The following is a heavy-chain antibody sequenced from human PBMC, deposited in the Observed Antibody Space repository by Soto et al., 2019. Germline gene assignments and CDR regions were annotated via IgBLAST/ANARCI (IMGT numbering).Heavy chain of an antibody. Sequence: ASVKVSCKASGYIFSSYYINWVRQAPGQWLEWMGWTSGYSGNSKYAQKFQGRVTMTTDTSTNTGYMEMRSLTSDDTAVYYCARDIFGHVDAFDLWGQGTMVTISS. CDR2: TSGYSGNS. CDR3: ARDIFGHVDAFDL. J-gene: IGHJ3*01. D-gene: IGHD3-3*02. V-gene: IGHV1-18*01. CDR1: GYIFSSYY.